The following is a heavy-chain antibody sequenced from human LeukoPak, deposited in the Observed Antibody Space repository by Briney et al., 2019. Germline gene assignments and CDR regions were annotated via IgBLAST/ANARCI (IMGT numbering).Heavy chain of an antibody. D-gene: IGHD6-19*01. V-gene: IGHV1-46*01. CDR1: GYTFTSYY. Sequence: ASVKVSCKASGYTFTSYYMHWVRQAPGQGLEWMGIINPSGGSTSYAQKFQGRVTMTRDTSTSTVYMELSSLRSEDTAVYYCARVRGHSSGWYHANFQHWGQGTLVTVSS. CDR3: ARVRGHSSGWYHANFQH. CDR2: INPSGGST. J-gene: IGHJ1*01.